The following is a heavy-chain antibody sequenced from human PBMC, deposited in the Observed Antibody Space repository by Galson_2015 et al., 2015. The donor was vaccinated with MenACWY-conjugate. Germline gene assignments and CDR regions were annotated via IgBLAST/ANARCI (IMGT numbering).Heavy chain of an antibody. J-gene: IGHJ6*03. Sequence: SVKVSCTASGYTFTGYYMHWVRQAPGQGLEWMGWINTNSGGTNYAQKFQGWVTMTRDTSISTAYMELSRLRSDDTAVYYCARGPAAPYYYYYMDVWGKGTTVTVSS. CDR2: INTNSGGT. CDR1: GYTFTGYY. D-gene: IGHD2-2*01. V-gene: IGHV1-2*04. CDR3: ARGPAAPYYYYYMDV.